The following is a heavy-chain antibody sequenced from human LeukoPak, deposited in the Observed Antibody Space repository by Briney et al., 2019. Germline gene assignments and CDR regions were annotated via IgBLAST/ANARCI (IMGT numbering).Heavy chain of an antibody. CDR1: GYTFTTYA. CDR3: ARARGSSSYS. J-gene: IGHJ4*02. V-gene: IGHV1-3*01. CDR2: INAGNGNT. Sequence: GASVKVSCKASGYTFTTYAIYWVRQAPGQGLEWMGWINAGNGNTKYSQKFQGRVTINRDTSASTVYMDVTSLTSEDTAVYYCARARGSSSYSWGQGTLVTVPS. D-gene: IGHD6-13*01.